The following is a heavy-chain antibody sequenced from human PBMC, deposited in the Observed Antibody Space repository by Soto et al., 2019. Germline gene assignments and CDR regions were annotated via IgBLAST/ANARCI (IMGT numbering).Heavy chain of an antibody. D-gene: IGHD2-15*01. Sequence: EVQLLESGGGSVQPGGSLRLSCSASGFTFSNYAMSWVRQAPGKGLEWVARISGSGRSTNYADSVKGRFTISRDNSKNTLAVQMSSLRAEDTDVYYCARDGGNICSGGSCYFQAPDYWGQGTLVTVSP. CDR1: GFTFSNYA. CDR2: ISGSGRST. V-gene: IGHV3-23*01. J-gene: IGHJ4*02. CDR3: ARDGGNICSGGSCYFQAPDY.